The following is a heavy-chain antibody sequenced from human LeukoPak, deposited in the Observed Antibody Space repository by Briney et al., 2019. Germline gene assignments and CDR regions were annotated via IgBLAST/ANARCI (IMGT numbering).Heavy chain of an antibody. Sequence: GGSLRLSCAASGFTFSSYSMNWVRQAPGKGLEWVSSISSSSSYIYYADSVKGRFTISRDNAKNSLYLQMNSLRAEDTAVYFCGRDREHWHVFDTWAKGQWSPSL. CDR2: ISSSSSYI. J-gene: IGHJ3*02. CDR1: GFTFSSYS. V-gene: IGHV3-21*01. CDR3: GRDREHWHVFDT. D-gene: IGHD1-26*01.